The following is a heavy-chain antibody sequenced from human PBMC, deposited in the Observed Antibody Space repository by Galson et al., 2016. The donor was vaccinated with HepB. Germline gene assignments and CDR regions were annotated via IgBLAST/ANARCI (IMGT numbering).Heavy chain of an antibody. V-gene: IGHV4-31*03. CDR2: IYYGGNT. J-gene: IGHJ5*02. CDR3: ARDNVMGAKNWFDP. CDR1: GGSISSAGFY. Sequence: TLSLTCTVSGGSISSAGFYWTWIRQLPGRGLEWIGYIYYGGNTFYNPSLQSRVTMSVDTSKNQFSLRLKSVTAADTAVYYCARDNVMGAKNWFDPWGQGTLVTVSS. D-gene: IGHD1-26*01.